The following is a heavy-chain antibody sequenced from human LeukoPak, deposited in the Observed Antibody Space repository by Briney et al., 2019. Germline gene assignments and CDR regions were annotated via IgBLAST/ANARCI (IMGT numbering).Heavy chain of an antibody. V-gene: IGHV4-59*01. D-gene: IGHD3-22*01. CDR1: DGSISSYY. CDR2: IYYSGST. J-gene: IGHJ4*02. Sequence: SETLSLTCSVSDGSISSYYWSRIRQPPGKGLEWIGYIYYSGSTTYNPSLKSRVTISVDTSKNQFSLKLSSVIVADTAVYYCARFYYDSTGYYRYFDYWGQGTLVTVSS. CDR3: ARFYYDSTGYYRYFDY.